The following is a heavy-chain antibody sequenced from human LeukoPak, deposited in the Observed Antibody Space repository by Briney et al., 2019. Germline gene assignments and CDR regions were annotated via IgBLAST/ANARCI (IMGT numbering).Heavy chain of an antibody. J-gene: IGHJ6*02. CDR1: GFTFSSYW. Sequence: GGSLRLSCAASGFTFSSYWMSWVRQAPGEGLEWVSAINGSGNSTYYADSVQGRFTISRDNSKNTLYLQMNSLRAEDTAVYYCCDGMDVWGQGTTVAVSS. CDR3: CDGMDV. V-gene: IGHV3-23*01. CDR2: INGSGNST.